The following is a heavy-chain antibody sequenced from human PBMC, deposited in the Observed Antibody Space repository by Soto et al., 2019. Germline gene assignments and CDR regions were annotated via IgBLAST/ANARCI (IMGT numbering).Heavy chain of an antibody. CDR2: IYYSGST. CDR1: VGSISIYY. Sequence: PSETLAVTCTFSVGSISIYYWSWIRQPPGKGLDWIGYIYYSGSTNYNPSLKSRVTISVDTSKNQFSLNLSSVTAADTAVYYCARLAPRGDGGGYYYYYGMDVWGQGTPVTVSS. CDR3: ARLAPRGDGGGYYYYYGMDV. V-gene: IGHV4-59*01. J-gene: IGHJ6*01. D-gene: IGHD3-16*01.